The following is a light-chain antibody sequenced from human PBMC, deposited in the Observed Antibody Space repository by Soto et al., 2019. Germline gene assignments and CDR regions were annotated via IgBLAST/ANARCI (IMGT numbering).Light chain of an antibody. V-gene: IGKV3-15*01. J-gene: IGKJ2*01. CDR2: GAS. Sequence: IVMTQSPATLSLSPGERATLSCRASQTVASNLAWYQQKPGQAPRLLVHGASTRATGVPARFSGSGSGTEFTLTISSLQSEDFAVYYCQQYHNWPPQYTFGQGTKLQIK. CDR1: QTVASN. CDR3: QQYHNWPPQYT.